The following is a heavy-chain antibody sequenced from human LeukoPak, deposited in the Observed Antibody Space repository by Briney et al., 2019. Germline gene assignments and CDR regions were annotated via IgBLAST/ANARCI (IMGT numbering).Heavy chain of an antibody. CDR3: AKPDGDYVGQLDAFDI. Sequence: GGSLRLSCAASGFTFSSYEMNWVRQAPGKGLEWISYISSSGSSIYNADSVKGRFTISRDNAKNSLYLQMNSLRAEDTAVFYCAKPDGDYVGQLDAFDIWGQGTMVTVSS. D-gene: IGHD4-17*01. V-gene: IGHV3-48*03. CDR1: GFTFSSYE. CDR2: ISSSGSSI. J-gene: IGHJ3*02.